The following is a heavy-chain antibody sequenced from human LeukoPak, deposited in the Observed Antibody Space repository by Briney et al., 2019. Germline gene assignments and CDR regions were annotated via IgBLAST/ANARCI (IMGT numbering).Heavy chain of an antibody. CDR3: AKARWGALGYCSSTSCYAGGH. CDR2: IRYDGSHK. CDR1: GFTFDDYA. D-gene: IGHD2-2*01. Sequence: GGSLRLSCAASGFTFDDYAMHWVRQAPGKGLEWVTFIRYDGSHKYYADSVKGRFTISRDNSKNTLYLQMNSLRAEDTAVYYCAKARWGALGYCSSTSCYAGGHWGQGTLVTVSS. V-gene: IGHV3-30*02. J-gene: IGHJ4*02.